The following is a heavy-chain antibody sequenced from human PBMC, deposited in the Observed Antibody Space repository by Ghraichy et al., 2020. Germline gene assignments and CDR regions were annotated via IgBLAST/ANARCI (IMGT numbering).Heavy chain of an antibody. V-gene: IGHV3-7*01. Sequence: GESLRLSCEGSGFNFDDFWMGWLRQAPGKGPEWVANIKEDGREKFFEDSVKGRFTVSRDNSKNSLSLQMNGLRVEDTAVYYCARLKKDSYDWGDGMDVWGQGTTVIVS. D-gene: IGHD3-16*01. CDR1: GFNFDDFW. J-gene: IGHJ6*02. CDR3: ARLKKDSYDWGDGMDV. CDR2: IKEDGREK.